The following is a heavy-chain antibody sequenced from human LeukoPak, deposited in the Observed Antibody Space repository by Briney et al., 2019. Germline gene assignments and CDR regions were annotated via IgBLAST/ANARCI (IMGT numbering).Heavy chain of an antibody. V-gene: IGHV3-9*01. CDR3: ARFRGSRPFDY. CDR2: ISWNSGSI. CDR1: GFTFDDYA. Sequence: GRSLRLSCAASGFTFDDYAMPWVRHAPGKGLEWVSSISWNSGSIGYADSVKGRFTISRDNAKNSLYLQMNSLRAKDTAFYYCARFRGSRPFDYWGQGTLVTVSS. D-gene: IGHD3-10*01. J-gene: IGHJ4*02.